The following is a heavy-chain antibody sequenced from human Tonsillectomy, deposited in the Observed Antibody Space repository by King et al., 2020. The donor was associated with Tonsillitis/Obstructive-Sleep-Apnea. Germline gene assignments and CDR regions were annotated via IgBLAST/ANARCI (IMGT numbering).Heavy chain of an antibody. CDR1: GYTFTGYY. CDR2: INPNSGGT. J-gene: IGHJ4*02. D-gene: IGHD3-3*01. CDR3: ARGGDDFWSGYITYYFDY. Sequence: QLVQSGAEVKKPGASVKVSCEASGYTFTGYYIHWVRQAPGQGLEWMGWINPNSGGTNYAQKFQGRVTMTRDTSISPAYMELSRLRSDDTAVYYCARGGDDFWSGYITYYFDYWGQGTLATVSS. V-gene: IGHV1-2*02.